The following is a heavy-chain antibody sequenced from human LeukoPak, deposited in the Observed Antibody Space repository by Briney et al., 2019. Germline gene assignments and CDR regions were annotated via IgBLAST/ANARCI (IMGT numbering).Heavy chain of an antibody. CDR2: LDSSGST. D-gene: IGHD4-23*01. CDR1: GGSISSRSDY. J-gene: IGHJ6*03. V-gene: IGHV4-39*01. CDR3: SRSHDYGGLYFYYYMDL. Sequence: ASETLSLTCTVSGGSISSRSDYWGWIRQTPGKGLEWIGNLDSSGSTYYNPSLKSRVTISVGTSKNQFSLNLRSVTAADTAIYFCSRSHDYGGLYFYYYMDLWGKGTTVTVSS.